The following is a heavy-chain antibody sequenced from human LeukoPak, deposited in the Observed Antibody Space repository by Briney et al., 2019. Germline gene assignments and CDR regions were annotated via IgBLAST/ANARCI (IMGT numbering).Heavy chain of an antibody. J-gene: IGHJ2*01. V-gene: IGHV3-23*01. Sequence: GGSLRLSCAASGFTFSDYAMTWVRQAPGKGLEWVSAIVKSGGSTYADSVKGRFTISRDNSKNTLYLQMNSPRAEDTAVYYCAKDWRYGTSGPDWYFDLWGRGTLVTVSS. CDR3: AKDWRYGTSGPDWYFDL. D-gene: IGHD1-7*01. CDR1: GFTFSDYA. CDR2: IVKSGGST.